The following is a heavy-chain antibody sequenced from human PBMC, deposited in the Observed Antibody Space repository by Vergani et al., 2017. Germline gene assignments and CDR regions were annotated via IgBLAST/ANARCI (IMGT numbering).Heavy chain of an antibody. CDR1: GYSVGSGYY. D-gene: IGHD3-10*01. CDR2: VHRNGTT. Sequence: QVDLQESGPGLVKSSETLSLNCAVSGYSVGSGYYWGWIRQPPGRGLEWIGCVHRNGTTYYTSSLRSRATISRDTSQNPFSLRLTSVTAADTAVYYCARQKPYGSAHVDFWGRGVLVTVSA. V-gene: IGHV4-38-2*01. CDR3: ARQKPYGSAHVDF. J-gene: IGHJ4*02.